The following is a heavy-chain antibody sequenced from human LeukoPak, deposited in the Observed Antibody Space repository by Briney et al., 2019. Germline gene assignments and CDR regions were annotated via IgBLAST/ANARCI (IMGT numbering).Heavy chain of an antibody. CDR2: ISGSGDST. CDR3: AKDFRTKDGPWGFDY. D-gene: IGHD3-16*01. Sequence: GGSLRLSCAASGFTFDDYAMHWVRQAPGKGLEWVSGISGSGDSTYYADSVKGRFTISRDNSKNTLYLQMNSLGAEDTAVYYCAKDFRTKDGPWGFDYWGQGTLVTVSS. V-gene: IGHV3-23*01. J-gene: IGHJ4*02. CDR1: GFTFDDYA.